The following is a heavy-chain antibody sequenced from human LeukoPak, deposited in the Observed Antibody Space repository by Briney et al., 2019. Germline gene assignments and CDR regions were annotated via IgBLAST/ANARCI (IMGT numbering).Heavy chain of an antibody. CDR1: GDSISSSNW. J-gene: IGHJ3*02. CDR3: ARTYYYDSSGYYYNVFAFDI. CDR2: IYHSGST. V-gene: IGHV4-4*02. D-gene: IGHD3-22*01. Sequence: TSETLSLTCAVSGDSISSSNWWNWVRQPPGKGLEWIGEIYHSGSTDYNPSLKTRVTISVDKSKNQFSLKLSSVTAADTAVYYCARTYYYDSSGYYYNVFAFDIWGQGTMVTVSS.